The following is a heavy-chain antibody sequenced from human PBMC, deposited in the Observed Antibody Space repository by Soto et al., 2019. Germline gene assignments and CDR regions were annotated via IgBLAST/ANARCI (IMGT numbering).Heavy chain of an antibody. J-gene: IGHJ4*02. V-gene: IGHV1-18*01. CDR3: ARDSPPVDY. CDR2: ISAYNGNT. Sequence: QVQLVQSGAEVKKPGASVKVSCKASGYTFTNYAISWVRQAPGQGLEWMGWISAYNGNTNYAQKPRXXXTXTTDTSTSTAYMELRSLRSDDTAVYYCARDSPPVDYWGQGTLVTVSS. CDR1: GYTFTNYA.